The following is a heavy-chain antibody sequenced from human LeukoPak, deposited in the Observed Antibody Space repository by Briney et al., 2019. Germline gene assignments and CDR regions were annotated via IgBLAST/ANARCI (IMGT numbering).Heavy chain of an antibody. Sequence: PSETLSLTCTVSGGSISSGSYYWSWIRQPAGKGLEWIGRIYTSGSTNYNPSLKSRVTISVDTSKNQFSLKLSSVTAADTAAYYCARDSGLVVVGDAFDIWGQGTMVTVSS. CDR1: GGSISSGSYY. V-gene: IGHV4-61*02. CDR3: ARDSGLVVVGDAFDI. D-gene: IGHD3-22*01. J-gene: IGHJ3*02. CDR2: IYTSGST.